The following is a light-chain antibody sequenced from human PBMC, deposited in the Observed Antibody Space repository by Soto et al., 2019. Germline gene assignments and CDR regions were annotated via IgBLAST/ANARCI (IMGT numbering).Light chain of an antibody. CDR1: QSISSW. CDR2: KAS. CDR3: QQYDNLPT. V-gene: IGKV1-5*03. Sequence: DIQMTQSPSTLSASVGDRVTISCRASQSISSWLAWYQQKPGKAPKLLIYKASSLESGVPSRFSGSGSGTDFTFTISSLQPEDIATYYCQQYDNLPTFGQGTRLEI. J-gene: IGKJ5*01.